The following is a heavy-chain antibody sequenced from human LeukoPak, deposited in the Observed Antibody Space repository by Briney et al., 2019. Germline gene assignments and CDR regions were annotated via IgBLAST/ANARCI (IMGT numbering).Heavy chain of an antibody. CDR1: GGSISSYY. Sequence: PSETLSLTCTVSGGSISSYYWSWIRQPPGKGLEWIGYIYYSGSTNYNPSLKSRVTIPVDTSKNQFSLRLSSVTAADTAVYYCAFWSGYPRGAFDIWGQGTMVTVSS. V-gene: IGHV4-59*01. D-gene: IGHD3-3*01. CDR3: AFWSGYPRGAFDI. CDR2: IYYSGST. J-gene: IGHJ3*02.